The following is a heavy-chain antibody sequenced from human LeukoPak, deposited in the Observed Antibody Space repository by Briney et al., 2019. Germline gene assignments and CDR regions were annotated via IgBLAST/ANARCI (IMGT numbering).Heavy chain of an antibody. J-gene: IGHJ4*02. CDR1: GFTFSSYS. CDR3: ARSGTTYYYDSGSHY. V-gene: IGHV3-48*04. CDR2: ISSSGDNI. Sequence: GGSLRLSCAASGFTFSSYSMNWVRQAPGKGLEWISYISSSGDNIYYADSVKGRFTTSRDNAKNSLFLQMNSLRAEDTAVYYCARSGTTYYYDSGSHYWGQGTLVTVSS. D-gene: IGHD3-22*01.